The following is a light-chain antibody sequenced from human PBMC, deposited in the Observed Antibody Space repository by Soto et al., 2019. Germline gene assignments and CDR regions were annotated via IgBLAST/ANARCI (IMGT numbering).Light chain of an antibody. CDR1: QSVLYSSNNKNY. Sequence: DIVMTQSPDSLAVSLGERATINCKSSQSVLYSSNNKNYLAWYQQKPGQPPKLLISWASTRESGVPDRFSGSGSGTDFTLTISSLQAEDVAVYACQHYYSTPYTFGQGTKLEIK. CDR2: WAS. CDR3: QHYYSTPYT. V-gene: IGKV4-1*01. J-gene: IGKJ2*01.